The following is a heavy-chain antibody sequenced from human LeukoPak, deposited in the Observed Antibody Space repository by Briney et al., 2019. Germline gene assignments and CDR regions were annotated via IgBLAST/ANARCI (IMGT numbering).Heavy chain of an antibody. V-gene: IGHV3-33*01. CDR1: GFVFDTYG. D-gene: IGHD2-21*01. Sequence: PGRSLRLSCAASGFVFDTYGMHWVRQAPGKGPEWVAVIWYDGSKKYYADSVKGRFTISRDNSKDTLYLQMNSLRAEDTAVYYCARGYCGGTACDLDYWGQGTLVTVSS. CDR2: IWYDGSKK. CDR3: ARGYCGGTACDLDY. J-gene: IGHJ4*02.